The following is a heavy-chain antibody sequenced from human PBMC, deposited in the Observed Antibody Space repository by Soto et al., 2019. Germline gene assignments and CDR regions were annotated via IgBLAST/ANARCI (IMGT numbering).Heavy chain of an antibody. CDR2: ISYDGSNK. Sequence: QVQLVESGGGVVQPGRSLRLSCAASRFTFSSYAMHWVRQAPGKGLEWVAVISYDGSNKYYADSVKGRFTISRDNSKNTLYLQMNSLRAEDTAVYYCARDVVPSYFDYWGQGTLVTVSS. CDR1: RFTFSSYA. J-gene: IGHJ4*02. V-gene: IGHV3-30-3*01. D-gene: IGHD2-21*01. CDR3: ARDVVPSYFDY.